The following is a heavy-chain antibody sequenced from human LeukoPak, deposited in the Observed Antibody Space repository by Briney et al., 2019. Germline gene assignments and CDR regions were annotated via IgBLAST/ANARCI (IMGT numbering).Heavy chain of an antibody. Sequence: WASVKVSCKASGYTFTSYGISWVRQAPGQGLEWMGWISAYNGNTNYAQKLQGRVTMTTDTSTSPAYMELRSLRSDDTAVYYCAILDYDFWSGPTNGGWFDPWGQGTLVTVSS. D-gene: IGHD3-3*01. CDR2: ISAYNGNT. CDR1: GYTFTSYG. CDR3: AILDYDFWSGPTNGGWFDP. J-gene: IGHJ5*02. V-gene: IGHV1-18*01.